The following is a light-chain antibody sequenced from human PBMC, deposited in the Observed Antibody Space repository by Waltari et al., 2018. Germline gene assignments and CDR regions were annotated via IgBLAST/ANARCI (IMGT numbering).Light chain of an antibody. CDR2: GAS. CDR1: QNIGRY. V-gene: IGKV3-20*01. Sequence: EIVLTQSPGPLSLSPGERATLSCRASQNIGRYLIWYQQKPGQAPRSLIYGASSRAAGLPDRFSGSGSGTDFSLTISRLEPEDFAVYYCQNHERLPAVFGQGTKVEIK. J-gene: IGKJ1*01. CDR3: QNHERLPAV.